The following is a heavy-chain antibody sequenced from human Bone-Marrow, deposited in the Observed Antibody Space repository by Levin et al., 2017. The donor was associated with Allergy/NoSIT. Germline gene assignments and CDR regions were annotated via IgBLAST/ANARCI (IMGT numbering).Heavy chain of an antibody. J-gene: IGHJ4*02. V-gene: IGHV3-53*01. CDR2: IYSSGVT. CDR3: SRKTDSSPAGDY. CDR1: EFTVSNNY. Sequence: GGSLRLSCIVSEFTVSNNYMSWVRQAPGKGLEWVSTIYSSGVTNYADSVKGRFIISRDKSKNKLYLQMNRLRDEDTAVYYCSRKTDSSPAGDYWGQGTLVTVSS. D-gene: IGHD6-13*01.